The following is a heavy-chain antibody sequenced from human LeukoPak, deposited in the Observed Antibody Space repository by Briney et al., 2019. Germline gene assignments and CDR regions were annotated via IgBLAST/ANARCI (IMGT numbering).Heavy chain of an antibody. V-gene: IGHV3-43D*03. J-gene: IGHJ4*02. D-gene: IGHD4-17*01. CDR3: AKDHDYGDYGGCVDY. CDR2: ISWDGGST. CDR1: GFRFDDYA. Sequence: QAGGSLRLSCAASGFRFDDYAMHWVRQAPGKGLEWVSLISWDGGSTYYADSVKGRFTISRDNSKNSLYLQMNSLRAEDTALYYCAKDHDYGDYGGCVDYWGQGTLVTVSS.